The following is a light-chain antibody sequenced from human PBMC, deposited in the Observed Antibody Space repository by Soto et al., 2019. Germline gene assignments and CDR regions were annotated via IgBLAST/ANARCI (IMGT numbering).Light chain of an antibody. Sequence: DIQMTQSPSTLSASLVDRVTITCRASQSISSWLSWYQQKPGKAPKLLIYDASSLESGVPSRFSGSGSGTEFTLTISSLQPDDFATYYCQQYNSYSWTCGQGTKVDNK. CDR2: DAS. CDR3: QQYNSYSWT. CDR1: QSISSW. J-gene: IGKJ1*01. V-gene: IGKV1-5*01.